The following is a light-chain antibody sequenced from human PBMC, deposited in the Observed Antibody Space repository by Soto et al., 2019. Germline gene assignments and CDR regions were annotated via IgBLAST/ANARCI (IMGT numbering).Light chain of an antibody. J-gene: IGKJ1*01. CDR1: QDISSY. V-gene: IGKV1-27*01. CDR3: QQYNRAPRT. CDR2: GAS. Sequence: DIQMTQSPSSLSASVGDRVTITCRASQDISSYLAWYQQKPGKVPQLLIHGASTLQSGVPSRFSGSGSGTDFTLVITSLQPEDVATYYCQQYNRAPRTFGQGTKVEI.